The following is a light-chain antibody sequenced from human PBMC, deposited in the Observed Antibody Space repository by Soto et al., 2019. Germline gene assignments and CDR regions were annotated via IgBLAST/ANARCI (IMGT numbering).Light chain of an antibody. CDR3: ISYSGRINFYV. CDR1: SSDVGGYNY. J-gene: IGLJ1*01. CDR2: DVS. V-gene: IGLV2-8*01. Sequence: QSALTQPPSASGSPGQSVTISCTGTSSDVGGYNYVSWYQQFPGKAPKLMIYDVSERPSGVPDRFSGSKSGNTASLTVSGLQAEDDGDYYFISYSGRINFYVFGTGTKPTVL.